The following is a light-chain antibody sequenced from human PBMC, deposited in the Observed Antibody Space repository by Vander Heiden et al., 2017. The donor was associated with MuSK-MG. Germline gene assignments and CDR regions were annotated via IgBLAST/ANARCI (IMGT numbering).Light chain of an antibody. J-gene: IGKJ3*01. V-gene: IGKV1-39*01. CDR1: QFISTY. CDR2: GAS. Sequence: DIQMTPSPSSLSASLRDRVTITCRTSQFISTYLNWYQQKPGKAPNLLIYGASTLQPGVPSRFNGSGSGTDFTLTINSLQPEDFATYFCQQSDSVPFTFGHGTTV. CDR3: QQSDSVPFT.